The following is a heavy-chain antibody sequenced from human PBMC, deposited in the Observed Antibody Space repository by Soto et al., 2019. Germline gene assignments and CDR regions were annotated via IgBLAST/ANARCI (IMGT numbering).Heavy chain of an antibody. V-gene: IGHV3-23*01. CDR1: GFTFSSYA. Sequence: GGSLRLSCAASGFTFSSYAMNWVRQAPGKGLEWVSVISGSGGDTYYADAVKGRFTISRDNSKNTLYLQMNSLRAEDTAVYYCAKAPLAYYDYDGYWGQGTLVTVSS. D-gene: IGHD3-3*01. CDR2: ISGSGGDT. CDR3: AKAPLAYYDYDGY. J-gene: IGHJ4*02.